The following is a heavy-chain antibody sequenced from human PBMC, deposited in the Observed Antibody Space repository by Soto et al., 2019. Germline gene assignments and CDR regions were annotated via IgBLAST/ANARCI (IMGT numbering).Heavy chain of an antibody. CDR1: GGTFSSYP. D-gene: IGHD3-22*01. CDR3: ARRDSSGFYRYFDS. J-gene: IGHJ4*02. CDR2: TSPIYGSG. V-gene: IGHV1-69*06. Sequence: QVQLVQSGAEVKKPGSSVKVSCKASGGTFSSYPISWVRQAPGQGLEWMGGTSPIYGSGNYAQKFQGRLTITADKSTNTAYMELSSLRSEDTAVYYCARRDSSGFYRYFDSWGQGTLVTVSS.